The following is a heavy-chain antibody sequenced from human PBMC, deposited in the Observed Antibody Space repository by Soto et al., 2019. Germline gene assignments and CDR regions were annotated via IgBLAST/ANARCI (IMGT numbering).Heavy chain of an antibody. CDR3: ARASYSSGWYDRYFDY. CDR2: IYSGGST. CDR1: GFTVSSNY. Sequence: PGGSLRLSCAASGFTVSSNYMSWVRQAPGKGLEWVSVIYSGGSTYYADSVKGRFTISRDNSKNTLYLQMNSLRAEDTAVYYCARASYSSGWYDRYFDYWGQGTLVTVSS. V-gene: IGHV3-53*01. D-gene: IGHD6-19*01. J-gene: IGHJ4*02.